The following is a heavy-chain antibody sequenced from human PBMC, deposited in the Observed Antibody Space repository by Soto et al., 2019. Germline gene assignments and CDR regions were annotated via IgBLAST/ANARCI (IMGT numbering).Heavy chain of an antibody. CDR2: IYSSGAT. CDR1: GGPINTYY. J-gene: IGHJ4*02. V-gene: IGHV4-4*07. D-gene: IGHD2-15*01. CDR3: AREHKVVNDFEF. Sequence: QVQLQESGPGLVKPSETLSLSCIVSGGPINTYYWNWIRQPAGKGLEWIGRIYSSGATNYNPSLKSRVTMSVDTSENHFSLRLSSVTPADTAVYYCAREHKVVNDFEFWGQGILVTVSS.